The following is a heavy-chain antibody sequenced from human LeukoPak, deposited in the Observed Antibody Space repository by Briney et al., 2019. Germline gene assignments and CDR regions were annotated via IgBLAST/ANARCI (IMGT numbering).Heavy chain of an antibody. D-gene: IGHD3-22*01. CDR3: AKFETRSNSISGCPFDY. Sequence: QPGGSLRLSCAASGFTFSSYAMSWVRQAPGKGLEWVSAISGSGGSTYYADSVKGRFTISRDNSKNTLYLQMNSLRAEDTAVYYCAKFETRSNSISGCPFDYWGQGTLVTVSS. V-gene: IGHV3-23*01. CDR2: ISGSGGST. CDR1: GFTFSSYA. J-gene: IGHJ4*02.